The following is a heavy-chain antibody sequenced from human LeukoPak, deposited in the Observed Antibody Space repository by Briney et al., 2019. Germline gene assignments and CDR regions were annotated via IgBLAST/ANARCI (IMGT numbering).Heavy chain of an antibody. Sequence: PGGSLRLSCAASGFTFSSYWMHWVRQAPGKGPVWVSRIKTDGSSTSYADSVKGRFTISRDNAKNTLYLQMNSLRAEDTAVYYGARDLTSEWELLNWGQGTLVTVSS. J-gene: IGHJ4*02. CDR2: IKTDGSST. D-gene: IGHD1-26*01. CDR1: GFTFSSYW. V-gene: IGHV3-74*01. CDR3: ARDLTSEWELLN.